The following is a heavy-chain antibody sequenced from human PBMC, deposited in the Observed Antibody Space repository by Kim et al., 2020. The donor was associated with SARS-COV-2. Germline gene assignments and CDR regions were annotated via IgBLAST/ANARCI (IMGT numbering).Heavy chain of an antibody. CDR1: GFTFSSYW. V-gene: IGHV3-7*03. J-gene: IGHJ6*02. CDR2: IKQDGSEK. D-gene: IGHD5-12*01. Sequence: GGSLRLSCAASGFTFSSYWMSWVRQAPGKGLEWVANIKQDGSEKYYVDSVKGRFTISRDNAKNSLYLQMNSLRAEDTAVYYCARDVVDIVATVMDVWGQGTTVTVSS. CDR3: ARDVVDIVATVMDV.